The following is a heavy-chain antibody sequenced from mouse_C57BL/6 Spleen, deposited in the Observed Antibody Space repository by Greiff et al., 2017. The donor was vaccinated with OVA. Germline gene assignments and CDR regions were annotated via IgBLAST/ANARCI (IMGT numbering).Heavy chain of an antibody. Sequence: QVTLKESGPGILQSSQTLSLTCSFSGFSLSTSGMGVSWIRQPSGKGLEWLAHIYWDDDKRYNPSLKSRLTISKDTSRNQVFLKITSVDTADTATYYCARAYDPYYFDYWGQGTTLTVSS. V-gene: IGHV8-12*01. CDR3: ARAYDPYYFDY. CDR1: GFSLSTSGMG. J-gene: IGHJ2*01. CDR2: IYWDDDK. D-gene: IGHD2-3*01.